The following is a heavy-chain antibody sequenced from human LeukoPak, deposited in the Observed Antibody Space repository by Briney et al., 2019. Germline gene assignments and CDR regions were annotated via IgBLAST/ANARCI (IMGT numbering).Heavy chain of an antibody. J-gene: IGHJ4*02. CDR3: VRDRGTYRPIDY. CDR2: ISGSSTTT. D-gene: IGHD1-26*01. Sequence: HTGGSLRLSCAASGFTFSSYAMAWVRQAPGKGLEWVSTISGSSTTTYYADSVKGRFTISRDNAQNSLYLQMNSLRAEDTAIYYCVRDRGTYRPIDYWGQGTLVTVSS. CDR1: GFTFSSYA. V-gene: IGHV3-23*01.